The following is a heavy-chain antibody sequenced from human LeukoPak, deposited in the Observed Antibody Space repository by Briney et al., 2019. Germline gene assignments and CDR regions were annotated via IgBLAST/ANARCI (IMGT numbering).Heavy chain of an antibody. Sequence: GGSLRLSCAASGYTFSSYAMHWVRQAPDKGLEWVAVISYDGSNKYYADSVKGRFTISRDNSKNTLYLQMNSLRAEDTAVYYCARVQDYGDYAEYYYYGMDVWGQGTTVTVSS. CDR2: ISYDGSNK. D-gene: IGHD4-17*01. CDR1: GYTFSSYA. J-gene: IGHJ6*02. CDR3: ARVQDYGDYAEYYYYGMDV. V-gene: IGHV3-30*04.